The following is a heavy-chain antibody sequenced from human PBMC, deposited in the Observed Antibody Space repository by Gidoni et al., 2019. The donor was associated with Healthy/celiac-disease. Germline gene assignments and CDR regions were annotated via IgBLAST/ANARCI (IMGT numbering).Heavy chain of an antibody. CDR1: GFTFSNAW. CDR2: IKSKTDGGTT. Sequence: EVQLVESGGGLVKPGGSLRLSCAASGFTFSNAWMSWVRQAPGKGLEWVGRIKSKTDGGTTDYAAPVKGRFTISRDDSKNTLYLQMNSLKTEDTAVYYCTTGRGSSWSHYYGMDVWGQGTTVTVSS. V-gene: IGHV3-15*01. D-gene: IGHD6-13*01. CDR3: TTGRGSSWSHYYGMDV. J-gene: IGHJ6*02.